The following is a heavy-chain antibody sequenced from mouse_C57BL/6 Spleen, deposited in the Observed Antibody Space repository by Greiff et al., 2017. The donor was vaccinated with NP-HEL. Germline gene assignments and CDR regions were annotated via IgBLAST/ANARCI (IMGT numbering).Heavy chain of an antibody. CDR2: INPGSGGT. D-gene: IGHD2-3*01. J-gene: IGHJ4*01. CDR1: GYAFTNYL. Sequence: LEESGAELVRPGTSVKVSCKASGYAFTNYLIEWVKQRPGQGLEWIGVINPGSGGTNYNEKFKGKATLTADKSSSTAYMQLSSLTSEDSAVYFCAREGDGYPYAMDYWGQGTSVTVSS. CDR3: AREGDGYPYAMDY. V-gene: IGHV1-54*01.